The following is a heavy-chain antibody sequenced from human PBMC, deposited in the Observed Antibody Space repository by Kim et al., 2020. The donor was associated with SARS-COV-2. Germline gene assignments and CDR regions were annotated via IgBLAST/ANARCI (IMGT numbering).Heavy chain of an antibody. CDR3: ARANYYDSSGYYWFDP. CDR2: IYYSGST. J-gene: IGHJ5*02. Sequence: SETLSLTCTVSGGSISSYYWSWIRQPPGKGLEWIGYIYYSGSTNYNPSLKSRVTISVDTSKNQFSLKLSSVTAADTAVYYCARANYYDSSGYYWFDPWGQGTLGTVSS. CDR1: GGSISSYY. V-gene: IGHV4-59*01. D-gene: IGHD3-22*01.